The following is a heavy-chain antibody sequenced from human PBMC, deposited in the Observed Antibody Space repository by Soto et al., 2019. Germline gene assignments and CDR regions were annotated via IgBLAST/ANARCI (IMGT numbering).Heavy chain of an antibody. D-gene: IGHD2-2*01. CDR1: GYSFTSYW. CDR2: IYPGDSDT. Sequence: GESLKISCKGSGYSFTSYWIGWVRQMPGKGLEWMGIIYPGDSDTRYSPSFQGQVTISADKSISTAYLQWSSLKASDTAMYYCARQGGDYCSSTSCSTIDYWGQGTLVTVSS. V-gene: IGHV5-51*01. CDR3: ARQGGDYCSSTSCSTIDY. J-gene: IGHJ4*02.